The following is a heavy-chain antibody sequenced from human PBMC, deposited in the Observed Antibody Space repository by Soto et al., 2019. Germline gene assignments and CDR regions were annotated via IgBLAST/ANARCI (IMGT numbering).Heavy chain of an antibody. CDR3: ARAEVMRVAIITSLIEN. CDR2: INGGNGGT. J-gene: IGHJ4*02. V-gene: IGHV3-23*01. Sequence: EVQLLESGGGLAQPGGSLRLSCAASGFTFVKHAMTWVRQAPGKGLEWVSTINGGNGGTYYADSVKGRFTISRDNPHNTLYLHMGSLRSEDTAIYYCARAEVMRVAIITSLIENWGQGTRVTVSS. CDR1: GFTFVKHA. D-gene: IGHD2-21*01.